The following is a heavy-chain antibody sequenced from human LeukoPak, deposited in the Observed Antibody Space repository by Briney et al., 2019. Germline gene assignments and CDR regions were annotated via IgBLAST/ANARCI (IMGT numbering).Heavy chain of an antibody. Sequence: GESLKISCQASGYDFTRSWIGWVRQLPGKGLEWMGIIYPGDSDTRYSPSFQGQVTISADKSISTAYLQWSSLKASDTAMYYCARPSGSSSYYFDYWGQGTLVTVSS. CDR3: ARPSGSSSYYFDY. CDR2: IYPGDSDT. J-gene: IGHJ4*02. CDR1: GYDFTRSW. V-gene: IGHV5-51*01. D-gene: IGHD3-10*01.